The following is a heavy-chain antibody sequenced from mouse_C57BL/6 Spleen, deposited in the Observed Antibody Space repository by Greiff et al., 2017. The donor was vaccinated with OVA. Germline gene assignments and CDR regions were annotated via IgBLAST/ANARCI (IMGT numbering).Heavy chain of an antibody. V-gene: IGHV1-50*01. D-gene: IGHD2-5*01. Sequence: VQLQQPGAELVKPGASVKLSCKASGYTFTSYWMQWVKQRPGQGLELIREIDPSDSYTNYNQKFKGKATFTVDTSSSTAYMQLSSLTSEDSAVYYCARSGSNYEGYFDVWGTGTTVTVSS. CDR1: GYTFTSYW. CDR3: ARSGSNYEGYFDV. CDR2: IDPSDSYT. J-gene: IGHJ1*03.